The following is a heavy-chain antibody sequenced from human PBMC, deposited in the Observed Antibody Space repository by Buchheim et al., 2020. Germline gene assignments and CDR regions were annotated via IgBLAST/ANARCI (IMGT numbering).Heavy chain of an antibody. Sequence: QVQLVESGGGLVKPGGSLRLSCAASGFTFSDYYMSWIRQAPGKGLEWVSYISSSSSYTNYADSVKGRFTISRDNAKNSLYLQMNSLRAEDTAVYYCARAIAKQGYCSSTSCYQYIAYFDYWGQGTL. CDR2: ISSSSSYT. CDR1: GFTFSDYY. D-gene: IGHD2-2*01. CDR3: ARAIAKQGYCSSTSCYQYIAYFDY. V-gene: IGHV3-11*05. J-gene: IGHJ4*02.